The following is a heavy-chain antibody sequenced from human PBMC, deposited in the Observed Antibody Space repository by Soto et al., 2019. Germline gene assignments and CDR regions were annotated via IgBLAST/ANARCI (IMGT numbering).Heavy chain of an antibody. CDR1: GGSFTSNNW. D-gene: IGHD1-26*01. J-gene: IGHJ4*02. CDR2: IYRTGST. V-gene: IGHV4-4*02. CDR3: ARGDLYYFDY. Sequence: SETLSLTCAVSGGSFTSNNWWTWVRQPPGQGLEWIGEIYRTGSTNYNPSLKSRVTISVDTSKNQFSLKLSSVTAADTAVYYCARGDLYYFDYWGQGTLVTVSS.